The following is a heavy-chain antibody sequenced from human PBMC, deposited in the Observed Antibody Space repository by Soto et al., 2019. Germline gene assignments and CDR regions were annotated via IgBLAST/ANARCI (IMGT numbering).Heavy chain of an antibody. CDR1: GFTFGNYW. J-gene: IGHJ3*02. V-gene: IGHV3-7*05. D-gene: IGHD6-25*01. CDR3: ARDVSPGSSGYYVDAFDI. CDR2: IKGDGSAK. Sequence: EVQLVESGGGLVQPGGSLRLSCAASGFTFGNYWMTWVRQAPGKGLEWVANIKGDGSAKSYLDSVRGRFTVSRDNAENSLFLQMIILRAEDTALYYCARDVSPGSSGYYVDAFDIWGQGTMVTVS.